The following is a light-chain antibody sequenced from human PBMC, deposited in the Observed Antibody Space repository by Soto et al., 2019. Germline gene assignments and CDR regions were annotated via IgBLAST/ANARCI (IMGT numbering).Light chain of an antibody. V-gene: IGLV2-14*03. CDR3: SSYTSSSLHV. Sequence: QSALTQPASVSGSPGQSITISCTGTSSDVGGYNYVSWYQQHPGKAPTLIIYDVSNRPSGVSNRFSGSKSGNTASLTISGLQAEDEADYYCSSYTSSSLHVFGTGTKVTVL. CDR1: SSDVGGYNY. J-gene: IGLJ1*01. CDR2: DVS.